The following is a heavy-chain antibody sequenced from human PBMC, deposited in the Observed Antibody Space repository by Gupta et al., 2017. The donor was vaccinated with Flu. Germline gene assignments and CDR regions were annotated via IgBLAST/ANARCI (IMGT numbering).Heavy chain of an antibody. J-gene: IGHJ5*02. Sequence: EVQLVESGGGVVRPGGSLRLSCAASGFTFDDYVMSWVRQAPGKGLEWVCDISWNGGSKGYADSVKGRFTISRDNVKNSLYLQMNSLRAEDTALYYCARVLLPRRYSYGYVSGWFDPWGQGTLVTVSS. CDR1: GFTFDDYV. CDR2: ISWNGGSK. CDR3: ARVLLPRRYSYGYVSGWFDP. V-gene: IGHV3-20*04. D-gene: IGHD5-18*01.